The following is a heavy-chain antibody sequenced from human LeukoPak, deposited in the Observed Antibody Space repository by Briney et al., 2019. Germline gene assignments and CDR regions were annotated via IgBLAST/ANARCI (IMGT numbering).Heavy chain of an antibody. CDR1: GYTFTGYY. D-gene: IGHD5-12*01. CDR3: ARGGYSGYDLITGGFDY. CDR2: IIPIFGTA. Sequence: SVKVSCKASGYTFTGYYMHWVRQAPGQGLEWMGGIIPIFGTANYAQKFQGRVTITADESTSTAYMELSSLRSEDTAVYYCARGGYSGYDLITGGFDYWGQGTLVTVSS. V-gene: IGHV1-69*13. J-gene: IGHJ4*02.